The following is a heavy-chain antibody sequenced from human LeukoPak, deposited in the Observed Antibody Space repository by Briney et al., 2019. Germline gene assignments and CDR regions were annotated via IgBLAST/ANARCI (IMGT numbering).Heavy chain of an antibody. CDR3: ARGGYYGSGTLGGGD. CDR2: ISSSSSYI. D-gene: IGHD3-10*01. CDR1: GFTFSSYS. J-gene: IGHJ4*02. V-gene: IGHV3-21*01. Sequence: GGSLRLSCAASGFTFSSYSMNWVRQAPGKGLEWVSSISSSSSYIYYADSVKGRFTISRDNAKNTLYLQMNSLRAEDTAVYYCARGGYYGSGTLGGGDWGQRTLVSASS.